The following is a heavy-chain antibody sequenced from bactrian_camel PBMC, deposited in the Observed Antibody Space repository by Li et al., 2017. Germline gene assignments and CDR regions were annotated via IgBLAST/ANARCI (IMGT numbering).Heavy chain of an antibody. Sequence: GGSLRLSCAASGFAFSSYYMTWVRQAPGKGLEWVSAINSGGGSTYYADSVKGRFTISRDNAKNTLYLHLNSLKTEDTAEYYCALDLEIVTIDPPPEYDYWGQGTQVTVS. D-gene: IGHD4*01. J-gene: IGHJ4*01. CDR2: INSGGGST. V-gene: IGHV3S28*01. CDR3: ALDLEIVTIDPPPEYDY. CDR1: GFAFSSYY.